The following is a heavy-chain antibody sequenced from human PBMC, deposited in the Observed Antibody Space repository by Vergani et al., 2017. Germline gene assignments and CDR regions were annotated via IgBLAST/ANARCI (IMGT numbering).Heavy chain of an antibody. CDR3: TRHGRSGWAGYFQH. J-gene: IGHJ1*01. CDR1: GVSIGSYSYY. CDR2: IYYTGTT. D-gene: IGHD6-19*01. Sequence: QLQLQESGPGLVKPSETLSLTCTVSGVSIGSYSYYWGWIRQPPGKGLEWIGTIYYTGTTYYNEAHKSRLTISVDTSKNQFSLNLTSVTAADTAVYYCTRHGRSGWAGYFQHWGQGTLVTASS. V-gene: IGHV4-39*01.